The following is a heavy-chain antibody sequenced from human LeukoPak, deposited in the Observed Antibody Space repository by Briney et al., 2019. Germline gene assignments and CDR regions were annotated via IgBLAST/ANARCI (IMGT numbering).Heavy chain of an antibody. CDR1: GFTFSDYY. CDR2: ITAHSAYI. D-gene: IGHD2-21*01. J-gene: IGHJ3*01. V-gene: IGHV3-11*06. CDR3: ARDIVVIVAMGAFDL. Sequence: GGSLRLSCAASGFTFSDYYMSWIRQAPGKGLEWVSSITAHSAYIHYADSVKGRFTVSRDNAKNSLYLEMNSLTVEDTAVYYCARDIVVIVAMGAFDLWGPGTMVTVSS.